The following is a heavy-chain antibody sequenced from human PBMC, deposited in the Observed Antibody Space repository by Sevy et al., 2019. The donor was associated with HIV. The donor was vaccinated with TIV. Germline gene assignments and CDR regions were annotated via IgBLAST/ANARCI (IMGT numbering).Heavy chain of an antibody. CDR1: GFTFSDYY. J-gene: IGHJ4*02. Sequence: GGSLRLTCAASGFTFSDYYMRWIRQAPGKGLEWVSYISGSGSTIYYADSVKGRFTISRDNAKNSLYLQMNSLRAEDTAVYYCARATGRYSSSCVDYWGQGTLVTVSS. CDR3: ARATGRYSSSCVDY. CDR2: ISGSGSTI. D-gene: IGHD6-13*01. V-gene: IGHV3-11*01.